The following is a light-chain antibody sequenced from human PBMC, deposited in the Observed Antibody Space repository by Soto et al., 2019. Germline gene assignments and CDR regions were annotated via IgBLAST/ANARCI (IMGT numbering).Light chain of an antibody. V-gene: IGLV2-14*01. Sequence: QSVLTQPASVSGSPGQSITISCTGTSSDVGGYNYVSWYQQHPGKAPKLMIYDVSNRPSGVSNRFSGSKSGNTASLTICGLQAEDEDDYYCSSYTSSSTYVFGTGTKVTVL. CDR1: SSDVGGYNY. J-gene: IGLJ1*01. CDR2: DVS. CDR3: SSYTSSSTYV.